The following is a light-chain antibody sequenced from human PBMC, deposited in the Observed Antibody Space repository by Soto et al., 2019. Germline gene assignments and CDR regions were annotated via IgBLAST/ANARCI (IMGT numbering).Light chain of an antibody. CDR1: QSISSY. V-gene: IGKV1-39*01. Sequence: DIQMTQSPSSLSASVGDRVTITCRASQSISSYLNWYQQKPGKAPKLLIYAASSLQSGVPSRFSGSGSGTDFTLTISSXQPEDFATYYCQQSYSTPRTFGQGTKVDIK. J-gene: IGKJ1*01. CDR3: QQSYSTPRT. CDR2: AAS.